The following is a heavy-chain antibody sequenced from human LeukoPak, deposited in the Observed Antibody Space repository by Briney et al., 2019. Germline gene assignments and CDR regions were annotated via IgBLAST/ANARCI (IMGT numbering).Heavy chain of an antibody. CDR1: GYTFSGYY. D-gene: IGHD1-26*01. CDR2: IIPIFGTA. Sequence: GASVKVSCKASGYTFSGYYVHWVRQAPGQGLEWMGGIIPIFGTANYAQKFQGRVTITADKSTSTAYMELSSLRSEDTAVYYCARALGGRDDAFDIWGQGTMVTVSS. V-gene: IGHV1-69*06. CDR3: ARALGGRDDAFDI. J-gene: IGHJ3*02.